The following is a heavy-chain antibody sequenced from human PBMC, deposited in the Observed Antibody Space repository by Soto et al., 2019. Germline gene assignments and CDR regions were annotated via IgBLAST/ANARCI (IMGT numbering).Heavy chain of an antibody. V-gene: IGHV4-30-2*01. CDR1: GGSLSSGGYS. CDR3: ARDSGSGSYYSRTSYGMDV. J-gene: IGHJ6*01. CDR2: IYHSWST. D-gene: IGHD3-10*01. Sequence: TQGLTCAVSGGSLSSGGYSWSWIRQPPWKGLEWIWYIYHSWSTYYNPSLKSRVTISVDRSKNQFSLKLSSVTAADTAVYYCARDSGSGSYYSRTSYGMDVWGQGTTVPVSS.